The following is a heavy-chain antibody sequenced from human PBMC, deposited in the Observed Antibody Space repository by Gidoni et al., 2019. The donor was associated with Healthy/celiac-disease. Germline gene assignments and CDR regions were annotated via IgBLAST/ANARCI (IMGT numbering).Heavy chain of an antibody. D-gene: IGHD3-10*01. CDR3: ASLQDITMVRGVIGPNYYYYMDV. V-gene: IGHV3-30-3*01. CDR1: GFTFSSYA. Sequence: QVQLVESGGGVVQPGRSLRLSCAASGFTFSSYAMHWVRQAPGKGLEWVAVISYDGSNKYYADSVKGRFTISRDNSKNTLYLQMNSLRAEDTAVYYCASLQDITMVRGVIGPNYYYYMDVWGKGTTVTVSS. CDR2: ISYDGSNK. J-gene: IGHJ6*03.